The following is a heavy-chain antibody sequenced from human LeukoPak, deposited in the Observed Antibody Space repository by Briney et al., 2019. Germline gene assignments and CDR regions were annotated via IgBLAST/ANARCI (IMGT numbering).Heavy chain of an antibody. CDR1: GGSMSPYH. J-gene: IGHJ4*02. V-gene: IGHV4-59*08. Sequence: SETLSLTCTVSGGSMSPYHWGWIRQPPGKGLEWTGYIYYSGSTNYNPSLNSRVTISVDTSKNQFSLRLSSVTAADTAIYYCARAVSGRFDYWGQRTLVTVSS. CDR2: IYYSGST. CDR3: ARAVSGRFDY. D-gene: IGHD6-19*01.